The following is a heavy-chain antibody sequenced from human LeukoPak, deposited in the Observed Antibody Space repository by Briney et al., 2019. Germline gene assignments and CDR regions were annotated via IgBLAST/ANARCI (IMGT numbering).Heavy chain of an antibody. CDR1: GYSFTSYW. D-gene: IGHD2-2*01. J-gene: IGHJ3*02. Sequence: GESLKISCKGSGYSFTSYWIGWVRQMPGKDLEWMGIIYPGDSDTRYSPSFQGQVTISADKSISTAYLQWSSLKASDTAMYYCAKIGYCSSTSCYQDAFDIWGQGTMVTVSS. CDR3: AKIGYCSSTSCYQDAFDI. V-gene: IGHV5-51*01. CDR2: IYPGDSDT.